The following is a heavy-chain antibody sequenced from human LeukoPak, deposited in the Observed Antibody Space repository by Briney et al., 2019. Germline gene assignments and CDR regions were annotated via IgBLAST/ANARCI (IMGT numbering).Heavy chain of an antibody. V-gene: IGHV1-18*01. J-gene: IGHJ4*02. CDR3: ATDWVAGTWIDY. CDR1: GYTFTSYG. CDR2: ISAKNGNT. Sequence: GASVKVSCKASGYTFTSYGMRWVRQAPGQGLERMGWISAKNGNTNYAQKFQGRVTMTTATSTSTAYMVLRSLRSDDTAVYYCATDWVAGTWIDYWGQGTLVTVSS. D-gene: IGHD6-19*01.